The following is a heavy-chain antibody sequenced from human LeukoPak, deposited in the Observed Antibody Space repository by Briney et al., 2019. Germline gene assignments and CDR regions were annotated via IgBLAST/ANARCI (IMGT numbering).Heavy chain of an antibody. D-gene: IGHD3-22*01. CDR3: ARGYDSSDYGMDV. J-gene: IGHJ6*02. CDR2: INHSGST. V-gene: IGHV4-34*01. CDR1: GGSFSGYY. Sequence: SETLSLTCAVYGGSFSGYYWSWIRQPPGKGLEWIREINHSGSTNYNPSLKSRVTISVDTSKNQFSLKLSSVTAADTAVYYCARGYDSSDYGMDVWGQGTTVTVSS.